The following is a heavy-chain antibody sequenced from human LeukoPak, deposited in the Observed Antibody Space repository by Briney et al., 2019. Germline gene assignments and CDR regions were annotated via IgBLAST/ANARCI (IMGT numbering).Heavy chain of an antibody. CDR1: GFTFSSYW. V-gene: IGHV3-48*04. Sequence: GGSLRLSCVASGFTFSSYWLTWVRQAPGKGLEWVSYISSSGSTIYYADSVKGRFTISRDNAKNSLYLQMNSLRAEDTAVYYCARESGGGAFDIWGQGTMVTVSS. J-gene: IGHJ3*02. D-gene: IGHD3-10*01. CDR2: ISSSGSTI. CDR3: ARESGGGAFDI.